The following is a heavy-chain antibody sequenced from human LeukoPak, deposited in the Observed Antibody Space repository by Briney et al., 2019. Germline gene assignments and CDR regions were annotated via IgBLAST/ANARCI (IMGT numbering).Heavy chain of an antibody. CDR2: ISSGSSKM. CDR3: ARVGFGGYLFDF. V-gene: IGHV3-21*01. Sequence: GGSLRLSCGASGFTFSSYTMIWVRQAPGKGLEWVSSISSGSSKMDYADAVKGRFTISRDNAKNSLYLQMNSLRVEDTAVYYCARVGFGGYLFDFWGQGTLVTVSS. J-gene: IGHJ4*02. CDR1: GFTFSSYT. D-gene: IGHD2-15*01.